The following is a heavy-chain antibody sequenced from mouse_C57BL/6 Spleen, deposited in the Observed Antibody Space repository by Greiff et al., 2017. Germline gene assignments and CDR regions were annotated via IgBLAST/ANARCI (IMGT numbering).Heavy chain of an antibody. J-gene: IGHJ4*01. D-gene: IGHD2-2*01. Sequence: QVQLQQSGPELVKPGASVKISCKASGYAFSSSWMNWVKQRPGKGLEWIGRIYPGDGDTNYNGKFKGKATLTADKSSSTAYMQLSSLTSEDSAVYVCARGGYDPYYYAMDYWGQGTSVTVSS. CDR3: ARGGYDPYYYAMDY. CDR1: GYAFSSSW. V-gene: IGHV1-82*01. CDR2: IYPGDGDT.